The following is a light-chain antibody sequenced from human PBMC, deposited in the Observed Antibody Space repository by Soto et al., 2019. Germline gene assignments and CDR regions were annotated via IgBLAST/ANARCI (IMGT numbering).Light chain of an antibody. CDR1: QDISNY. V-gene: IGKV1-33*01. J-gene: IGKJ3*01. CDR2: DAS. Sequence: DIQMTQSPSSLSASVGDRVTITCQASQDISNYLNWYQQKPGKAPKLLIYDASNLETGVPSRFSGSGSGTDCTVTSSSHQPADIATYYCQQYDNLPFTFGPGTKVDIK. CDR3: QQYDNLPFT.